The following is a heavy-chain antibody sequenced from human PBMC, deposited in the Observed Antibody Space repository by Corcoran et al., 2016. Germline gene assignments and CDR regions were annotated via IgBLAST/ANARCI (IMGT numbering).Heavy chain of an antibody. CDR1: GFAFDTYW. D-gene: IGHD6-13*01. J-gene: IGHJ4*02. CDR3: GRSSWNDY. V-gene: IGHV3-7*01. Sequence: EVQLVESGGGLVQPGGSLRLSCAASGFAFDTYWMNWVRQAPGRGLEWVANIKGGENEKYLVESVKGRFTISRDNGKNLVELQMNSLRAEDTAVYYCGRSSWNDYWGQGTLVTVSS. CDR2: IKGGENEK.